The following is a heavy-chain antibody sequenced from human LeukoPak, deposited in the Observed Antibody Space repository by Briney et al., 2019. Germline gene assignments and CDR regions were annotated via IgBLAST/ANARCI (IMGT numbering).Heavy chain of an antibody. CDR3: ARSPEGDYSNYSDY. Sequence: GASVKVSCKASGYTFTGYYMHWVRQAPGQGLEWMGWINPNSGGTNYAQKFQGRVTMTRDTSISTAYMELSRLRSDDTAVYYCARSPEGDYSNYSDYWGQGTLVTVSS. D-gene: IGHD4-11*01. CDR2: INPNSGGT. CDR1: GYTFTGYY. V-gene: IGHV1-2*02. J-gene: IGHJ4*02.